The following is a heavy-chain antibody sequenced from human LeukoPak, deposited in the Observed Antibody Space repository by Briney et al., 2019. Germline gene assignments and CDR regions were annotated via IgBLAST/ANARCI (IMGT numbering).Heavy chain of an antibody. CDR2: IYYSGST. Sequence: ASETLSLTCTVSGGSISSSSYYWSWIRQPPGKGLEWIGYIYYSGSTNYNPSLKSRVTISVDTSKNQFSLKLSSVTAADTAVYYCARGLIAYYDFWSGYYYYYYYYMDVWGKGTTVTVSS. D-gene: IGHD3-3*01. CDR3: ARGLIAYYDFWSGYYYYYYYYMDV. CDR1: GGSISSSSYY. V-gene: IGHV4-61*01. J-gene: IGHJ6*03.